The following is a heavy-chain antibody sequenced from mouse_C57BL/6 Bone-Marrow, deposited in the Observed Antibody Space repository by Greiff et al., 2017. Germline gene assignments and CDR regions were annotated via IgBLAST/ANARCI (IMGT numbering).Heavy chain of an antibody. D-gene: IGHD2-5*01. J-gene: IGHJ4*01. CDR1: GYTFTSYW. V-gene: IGHV1-69*01. CDR2: LDPSDSYT. CDR3: ARDYSNPYAMDY. Sequence: QVQLQQPGAELVMPGASVKLSCKASGYTFTSYWMHWVKQRPGQGLAWIGELDPSDSYTNYNQKFKGKSTLTVDNSSSTAYMQLGSLTSEDSAVYYCARDYSNPYAMDYWGQGTSVTVSS.